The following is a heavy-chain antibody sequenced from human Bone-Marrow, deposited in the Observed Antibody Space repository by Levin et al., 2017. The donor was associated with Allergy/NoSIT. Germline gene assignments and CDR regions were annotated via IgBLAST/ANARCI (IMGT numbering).Heavy chain of an antibody. Sequence: VASVKVSCKPSGYSFSNFAINWVRQAPGQGLEWMGWINTNTGHPTYAQGFTGRFVFSLDTSVSTAYLQISSLKAEDTGVYFCARFSRTTIDYWGQGTLVAVSS. D-gene: IGHD1/OR15-1a*01. CDR3: ARFSRTTIDY. CDR2: INTNTGHP. V-gene: IGHV7-4-1*02. J-gene: IGHJ4*02. CDR1: GYSFSNFA.